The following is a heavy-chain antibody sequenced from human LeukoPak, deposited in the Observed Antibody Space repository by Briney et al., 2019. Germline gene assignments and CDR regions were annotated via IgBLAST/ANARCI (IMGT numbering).Heavy chain of an antibody. CDR3: ARLSSHYGDYKVDP. Sequence: GASVKVSCKASGYPFNNYDISWVRQAAGQGLEWMGWVNPHSGKTGYAQNFQGRVTMTRDTSISTAYMELSSLRSEDTAVYYCARLSSHYGDYKVDPWGQGTLVTVSS. V-gene: IGHV1-8*01. CDR2: VNPHSGKT. CDR1: GYPFNNYD. J-gene: IGHJ5*02. D-gene: IGHD4-17*01.